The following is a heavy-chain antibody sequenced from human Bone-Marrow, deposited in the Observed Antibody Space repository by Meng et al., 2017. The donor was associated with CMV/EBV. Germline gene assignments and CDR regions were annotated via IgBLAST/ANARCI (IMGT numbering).Heavy chain of an antibody. J-gene: IGHJ5*02. CDR3: AKDIVVVVAATGPFDP. V-gene: IGHV3-23*01. CDR1: GFTFSSYA. Sequence: GGSLRLSCAASGFTFSSYAMSWVRQAPGKGLEWVSAISGSGGSTYYAASVKGRFTISRDNSKNTLYLQMNSLRAEDTAVYYCAKDIVVVVAATGPFDPWGQGTLVTVSS. D-gene: IGHD2-15*01. CDR2: ISGSGGST.